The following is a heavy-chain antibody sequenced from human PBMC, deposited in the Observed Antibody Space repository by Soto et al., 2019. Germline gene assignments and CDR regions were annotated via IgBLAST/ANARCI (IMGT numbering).Heavy chain of an antibody. CDR3: ARAGQYYDASGYAD. CDR2: IRVYTGNT. D-gene: IGHD3-22*01. V-gene: IGHV1-18*01. Sequence: QVKLVQSGTEVQKPGASIQVSCKASGYSFATSGMTWVRQAPGQGLGWMGWIRVYTGNTNYDQSLQDRVTMTTDTSTNTAYLEVRNLRSDDTAVYYCARAGQYYDASGYADWGQGTLVTVSS. J-gene: IGHJ4*02. CDR1: GYSFATSG.